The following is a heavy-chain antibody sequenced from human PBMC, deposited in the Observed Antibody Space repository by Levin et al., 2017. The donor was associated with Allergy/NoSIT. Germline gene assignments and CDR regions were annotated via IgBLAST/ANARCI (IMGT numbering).Heavy chain of an antibody. CDR1: GFTVRTNY. D-gene: IGHD5-24*01. Sequence: TGGSLRLSCAASGFTVRTNYMSWVRQAPGKGLEWVSVIFGGGQTYYADSVKGRFTISRDISKNTVYLQMNSLRAEDTGVYYCARDLDGYTGYWGQGTLVIVSS. J-gene: IGHJ4*02. CDR3: ARDLDGYTGY. V-gene: IGHV3-66*01. CDR2: IFGGGQT.